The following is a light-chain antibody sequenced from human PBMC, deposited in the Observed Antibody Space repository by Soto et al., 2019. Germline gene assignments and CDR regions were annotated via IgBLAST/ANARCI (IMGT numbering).Light chain of an antibody. CDR2: EVN. CDR3: ASQTSPNRWI. V-gene: IGLV2-14*01. Sequence: QSALTPPASVSGSPGQSITFPSPGTSSDIGKSKYVSWFHKLPGEAPKLIIYEVNYRPSGISDRFSGSKSGNSASLTISGLQPEDESTCYCASQTSPNRWIFGVVTK. J-gene: IGLJ2*01. CDR1: SSDIGKSKY.